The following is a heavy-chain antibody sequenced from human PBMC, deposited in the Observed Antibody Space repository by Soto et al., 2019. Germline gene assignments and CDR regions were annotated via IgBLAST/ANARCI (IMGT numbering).Heavy chain of an antibody. CDR3: ASRDPGTSVDY. J-gene: IGHJ4*02. D-gene: IGHD1-7*01. CDR1: VGSFTSNNW. CDR2: IYRTGST. V-gene: IGHV4-4*02. Sequence: SETLSLTCAVSVGSFTSNNWWTWVRQPPGQGLEWIGEIYRTGSTNYNPSLKSRVTISLDKSENQFSLKATSLTAADTAVYYCASRDPGTSVDYWGQGALVTVSS.